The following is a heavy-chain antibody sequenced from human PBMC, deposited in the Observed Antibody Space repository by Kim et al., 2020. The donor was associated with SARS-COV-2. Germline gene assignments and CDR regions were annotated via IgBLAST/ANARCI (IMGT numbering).Heavy chain of an antibody. CDR2: VKSKTDGETT. CDR3: ARHHIPYYDFNVHYF. J-gene: IGHJ2*01. V-gene: IGHV3-15*01. Sequence: GGSLRLSCAASGFTFSDYWMSWVRQAPGKGLEWVGRVKSKTDGETTDYAASVKGRFTISRDDSENTAYLQMNSLKTEDTAVYYCARHHIPYYDFNVHYF. CDR1: GFTFSDYW. D-gene: IGHD3-22*01.